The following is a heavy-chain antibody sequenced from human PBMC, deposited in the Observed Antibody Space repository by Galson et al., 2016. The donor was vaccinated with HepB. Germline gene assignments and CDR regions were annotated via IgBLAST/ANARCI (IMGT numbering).Heavy chain of an antibody. V-gene: IGHV3-48*01. CDR2: ISSGSSAI. CDR1: GFTFSGYN. D-gene: IGHD1-26*01. J-gene: IGHJ4*02. Sequence: SLRLSCAASGFTFSGYNMDWVRQAPGKGLEWVSYISSGSSAIYYADSVKGRFTISRDNAKNSLYLQMNSLRPEDTAVYYCARGGSRPIDYWGQGTLVTVSS. CDR3: ARGGSRPIDY.